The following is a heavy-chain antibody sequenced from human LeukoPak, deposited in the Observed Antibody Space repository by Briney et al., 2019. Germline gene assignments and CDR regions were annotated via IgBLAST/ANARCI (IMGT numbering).Heavy chain of an antibody. V-gene: IGHV6-1*01. CDR3: ARDLVGGSTIVDS. CDR1: VDSVSSDSAA. J-gene: IGHJ4*02. CDR2: TYYRSKLYY. D-gene: IGHD1-26*01. Sequence: SQTLSLTFAISVDSVSSDSAAWNCIRQSPSRGLEWLASTYYRSKLYYDYALAVKSRITLNPDTSKNQFSLQLNSVTPEDTAVYYCARDLVGGSTIVDSWGQGTLVTVSS.